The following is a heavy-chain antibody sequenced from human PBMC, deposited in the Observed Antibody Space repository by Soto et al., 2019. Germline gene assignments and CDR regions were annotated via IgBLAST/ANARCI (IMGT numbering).Heavy chain of an antibody. CDR2: INAGNGNT. J-gene: IGHJ4*02. CDR1: GYTFTSYG. D-gene: IGHD6-19*01. V-gene: IGHV1-3*01. Sequence: ASVKVSCKASGYTFTSYGISWVRQAPGQRLEWMGWINAGNGNTKYSQKFQGRVTITRDTSASTAYMELSSLRSEDTAVYYCARDVDSSGWCDYWGQGALVTVSS. CDR3: ARDVDSSGWCDY.